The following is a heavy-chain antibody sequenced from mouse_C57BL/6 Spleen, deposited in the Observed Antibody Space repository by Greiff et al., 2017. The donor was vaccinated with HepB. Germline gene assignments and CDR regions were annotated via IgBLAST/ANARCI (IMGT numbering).Heavy chain of an antibody. Sequence: EVQLVESEGGLVQPGSSMKLSCTASGFTFSDYYMAWVRQVPEKGLEWVANINYDGSSTYYLDSLKSRFIISRDNAKNILYLQMSSLKSEDTATYYCARSYYGPFDYWGQGTTLTVSS. V-gene: IGHV5-16*01. CDR3: ARSYYGPFDY. D-gene: IGHD1-2*01. CDR2: INYDGSST. J-gene: IGHJ2*01. CDR1: GFTFSDYY.